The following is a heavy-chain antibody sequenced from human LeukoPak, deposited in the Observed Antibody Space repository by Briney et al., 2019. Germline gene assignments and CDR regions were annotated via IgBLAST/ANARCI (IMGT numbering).Heavy chain of an antibody. CDR2: INHSGST. CDR1: GGSFSGHY. Sequence: PSETLSLTCAVYGGSFSGHYWTWIRQPPGKGLEWIGEINHSGSTNYNPSLKSRVTISVDTSKNQFSLKLSSVTAADTAVYYCARDEPSRQWLLWGKGTTVTISS. V-gene: IGHV4-34*01. J-gene: IGHJ6*04. CDR3: ARDEPSRQWLL. D-gene: IGHD6-19*01.